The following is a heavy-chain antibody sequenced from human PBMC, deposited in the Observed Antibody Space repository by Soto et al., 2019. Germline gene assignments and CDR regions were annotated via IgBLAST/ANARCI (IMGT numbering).Heavy chain of an antibody. CDR3: ARGRDGDY. CDR2: ISAHNGNT. CDR1: GYAFTTYG. Sequence: QVHLMQSGAEVKKPGASVKVSCKGSGYAFTTYGITWVRQAPGQGLEWMGWISAHNGNTNYAQKLQGRVTVTRDTSTSTAYMELRSLRSDDTAVYYCARGRDGDYWGQGALVTVSS. J-gene: IGHJ4*02. V-gene: IGHV1-18*01. D-gene: IGHD6-6*01.